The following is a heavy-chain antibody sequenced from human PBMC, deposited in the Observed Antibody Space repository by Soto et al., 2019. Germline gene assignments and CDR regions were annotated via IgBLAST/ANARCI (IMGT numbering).Heavy chain of an antibody. Sequence: ASVKVSCKASGYTFTSYYMHWVRQAPGQGLEWMGIINPSGGSTSYAQKFQGRVTMTRDTSTSTVYMELSSLRSEDTAVYYCARVLTIYDSSGYSDYWGQGTLVTVSS. V-gene: IGHV1-46*01. D-gene: IGHD3-22*01. J-gene: IGHJ4*02. CDR2: INPSGGST. CDR3: ARVLTIYDSSGYSDY. CDR1: GYTFTSYY.